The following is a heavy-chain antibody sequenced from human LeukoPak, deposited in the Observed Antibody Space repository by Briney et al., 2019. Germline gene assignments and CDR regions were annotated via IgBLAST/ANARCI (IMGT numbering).Heavy chain of an antibody. CDR2: KNSRGTHI. D-gene: IGHD2-21*01. CDR3: AREKTACGGDCYDS. V-gene: IGHV3-48*03. Sequence: GGSLSHSRAASGLTYSSYEMKWVGPAPGKGGEGVSYKNSRGTHIQYADSVKGWFTISRDNAQNSLFLQMNSLRAEDTAVYYCAREKTACGGDCYDSWGQGTLVTVSS. CDR1: GLTYSSYE. J-gene: IGHJ4*02.